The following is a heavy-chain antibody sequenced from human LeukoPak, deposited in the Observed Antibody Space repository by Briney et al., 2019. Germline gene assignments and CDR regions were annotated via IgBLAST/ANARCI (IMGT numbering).Heavy chain of an antibody. Sequence: PGGSLRLSCAASGFTFSSYEMNWVRQAPGKGLEWVSYISSSGSTIYYADSVKGRFTISRDNAKNSLYLQMNSLRAEDTAVYYCARITSVTTTLDYWGQGTLVTVSS. D-gene: IGHD4-17*01. J-gene: IGHJ4*02. V-gene: IGHV3-48*03. CDR2: ISSSGSTI. CDR3: ARITSVTTTLDY. CDR1: GFTFSSYE.